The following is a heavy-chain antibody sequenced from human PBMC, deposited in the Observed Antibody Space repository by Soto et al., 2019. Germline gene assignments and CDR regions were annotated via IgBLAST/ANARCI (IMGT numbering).Heavy chain of an antibody. J-gene: IGHJ6*02. Sequence: GASVKVSCKASGYTFTSYGLSWVRLAPGQGLEWMGWINGYTGNTNYAQKFQGRVTMTTDTSTNTAYLDLWTLISDDTAVYYCARSWVTGKGGIDVWGQGTTVTVSS. CDR3: ARSWVTGKGGIDV. D-gene: IGHD3-16*01. CDR2: INGYTGNT. CDR1: GYTFTSYG. V-gene: IGHV1-18*01.